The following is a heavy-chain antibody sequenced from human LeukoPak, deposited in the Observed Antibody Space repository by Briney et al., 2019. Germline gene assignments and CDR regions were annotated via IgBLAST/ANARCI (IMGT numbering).Heavy chain of an antibody. D-gene: IGHD6-19*01. Sequence: SETLSLTCTVSGGSISSGGYYWSWIRQRPGKGLEWIGYIYYSGSTYYNPSLKSRVTISVDTSKNQFSLKLSSVTAADTAVYYCARGSSGWYLRAFDIWGQGTMVTVSS. CDR3: ARGSSGWYLRAFDI. CDR2: IYYSGST. J-gene: IGHJ3*02. CDR1: GGSISSGGYY. V-gene: IGHV4-31*03.